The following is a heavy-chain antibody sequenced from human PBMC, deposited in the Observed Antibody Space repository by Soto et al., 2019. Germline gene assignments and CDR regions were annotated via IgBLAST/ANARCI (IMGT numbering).Heavy chain of an antibody. D-gene: IGHD3-9*01. J-gene: IGHJ4*02. CDR3: ARTYYDILTGYYFDY. Sequence: SGPTLVNPTPTLTLTCTFSGFSPSTSGMCVSWIRQPPGKALEWLARIDWDDDKYYSTSLKTRLTISKDTSKNQVVLTMTNMDPVDTATYYCARTYYDILTGYYFDYWGQGTLVTVSS. CDR1: GFSPSTSGMC. V-gene: IGHV2-70*11. CDR2: IDWDDDK.